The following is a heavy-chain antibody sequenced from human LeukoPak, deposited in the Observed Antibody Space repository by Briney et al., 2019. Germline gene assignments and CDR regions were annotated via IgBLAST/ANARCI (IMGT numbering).Heavy chain of an antibody. CDR3: ARGAAAWGFDY. D-gene: IGHD2-2*01. Sequence: ASVEVSCKASGYTFTSYYMHWVRQAPGQGLEWMGIINPSGGSTSYAQKFQGRVTMTRDTSTSTVYMVLSSLRSEDTAVYYCARGAAAWGFDYWGQGTLVTVSS. V-gene: IGHV1-46*03. J-gene: IGHJ4*02. CDR2: INPSGGST. CDR1: GYTFTSYY.